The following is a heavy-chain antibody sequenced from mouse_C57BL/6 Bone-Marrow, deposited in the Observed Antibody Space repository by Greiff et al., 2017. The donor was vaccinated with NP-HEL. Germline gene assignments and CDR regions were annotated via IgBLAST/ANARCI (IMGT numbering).Heavy chain of an antibody. D-gene: IGHD1-1*01. Sequence: EVKLVESGAELVRPGASVKLSCTASGFNIKDDYMHWVKQRPEQGLEWIGWIDPENGDTEYASKFQGKATITADTSSNTAYLQLSSLTSEDTAVYYCTTCYYGSSPYYAMDYWGQGTSVTVSS. CDR2: IDPENGDT. V-gene: IGHV14-4*01. CDR1: GFNIKDDY. CDR3: TTCYYGSSPYYAMDY. J-gene: IGHJ4*01.